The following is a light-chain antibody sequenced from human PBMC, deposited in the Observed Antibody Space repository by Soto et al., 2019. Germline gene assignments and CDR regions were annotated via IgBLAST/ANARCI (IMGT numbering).Light chain of an antibody. CDR2: GAG. V-gene: IGKV3-20*01. Sequence: EIVLTQSQGSLSLSPGERATLSCRASQSVSSGYVAWYQQKPGQSPRLLMYGAGNRASGIPDRFRGSGSGTDFTLTISRLEPEDFAVYYCQQYGSSGTFGQGTKVDIK. J-gene: IGKJ1*01. CDR1: QSVSSGY. CDR3: QQYGSSGT.